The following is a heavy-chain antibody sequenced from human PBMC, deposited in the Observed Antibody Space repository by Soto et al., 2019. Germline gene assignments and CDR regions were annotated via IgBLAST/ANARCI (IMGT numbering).Heavy chain of an antibody. CDR3: AQFRSNYRGYYLAY. J-gene: IGHJ4*02. D-gene: IGHD1-26*01. Sequence: QITLKESGPTLVKPTQTLTLTCTFSGFSLSTTGVGVGWIRQPPGKALEWLALIYWDDDKRYSPSLKCRLTITKDTAKNPVLLTRTYMDPVATATYYCAQFRSNYRGYYLAYGGQGTLVTVSS. V-gene: IGHV2-5*02. CDR2: IYWDDDK. CDR1: GFSLSTTGVG.